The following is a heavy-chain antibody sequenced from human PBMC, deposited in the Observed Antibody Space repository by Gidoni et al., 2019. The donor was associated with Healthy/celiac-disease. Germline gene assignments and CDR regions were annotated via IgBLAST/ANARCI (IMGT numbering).Heavy chain of an antibody. Sequence: QVQLVQSGAEVKKPGASVKVSCKASGYTLTSYYMHWVRQAPGQGLEWMGIINPSGGSTSYAQKFQGRVTMTRDTSTSTVYMELSSLRSEDTAVYYCARRGTVPAAPYYYYNYGMDIWGQGTTVTVSS. J-gene: IGHJ6*02. V-gene: IGHV1-46*01. D-gene: IGHD2-2*01. CDR3: ARRGTVPAAPYYYYNYGMDI. CDR2: INPSGGST. CDR1: GYTLTSYY.